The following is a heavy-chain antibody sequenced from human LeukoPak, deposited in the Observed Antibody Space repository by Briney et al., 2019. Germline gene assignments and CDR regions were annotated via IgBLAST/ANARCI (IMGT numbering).Heavy chain of an antibody. V-gene: IGHV5-51*01. CDR1: GDTLTNYW. Sequence: GESLKISCKGSGDTLTNYWIGWVRQMPGKGLEWMGIIYPGDSDTRYSPSFQGQVTISADKSISTAYLQWGRLKASDTAMYYCARRWGYYGSGNPFDIWGQGTMVTVSS. CDR3: ARRWGYYGSGNPFDI. CDR2: IYPGDSDT. D-gene: IGHD3-10*01. J-gene: IGHJ3*02.